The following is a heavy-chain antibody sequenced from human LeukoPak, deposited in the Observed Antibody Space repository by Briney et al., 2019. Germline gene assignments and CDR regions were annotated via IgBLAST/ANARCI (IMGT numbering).Heavy chain of an antibody. Sequence: PSETLSLTCTVSGGSISSYYWSWIRQPQGKGPEWIGYIYYSGSTKYNPSLNSRVTMSVDTSKNQLSLNLTSVTAADTAVYYCARAASGYYYASDIWGQGTVVTVSS. CDR3: ARAASGYYYASDI. J-gene: IGHJ3*02. CDR2: IYYSGST. V-gene: IGHV4-59*01. D-gene: IGHD5-12*01. CDR1: GGSISSYY.